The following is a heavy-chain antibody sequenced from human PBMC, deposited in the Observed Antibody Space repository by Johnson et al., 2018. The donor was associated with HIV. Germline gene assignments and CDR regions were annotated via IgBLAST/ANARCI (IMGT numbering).Heavy chain of an antibody. CDR2: IGSAGDT. Sequence: VQLVESGGGLVQPGGSLRLSCAASGFTFRNYDMHWVRQATVKSLEWVSAIGSAGDTYYSGSVKGRFTISRESAKNSLYLQMNSLGAGGTAVHYCVRDRRGGAFDIWGQGTMVTVSS. CDR1: GFTFRNYD. J-gene: IGHJ3*02. D-gene: IGHD3-16*01. CDR3: VRDRRGGAFDI. V-gene: IGHV3-13*01.